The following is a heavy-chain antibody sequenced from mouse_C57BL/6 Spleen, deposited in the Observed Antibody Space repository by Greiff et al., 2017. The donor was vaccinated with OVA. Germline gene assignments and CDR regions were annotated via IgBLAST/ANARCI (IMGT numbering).Heavy chain of an antibody. J-gene: IGHJ2*01. D-gene: IGHD4-1*01. V-gene: IGHV1-15*01. CDR2: IDPETGGT. Sequence: QVQLQQSGAELVRPGASVTLSCKASGYTFTDYEMYWVKQTPVHGLEWIGAIDPETGGTAYNQKFKGKAILTADKSSSTAYMELRSLTSEDSAVYYCTRIKSTGTHYFDYWGQGTTLTVSS. CDR1: GYTFTDYE. CDR3: TRIKSTGTHYFDY.